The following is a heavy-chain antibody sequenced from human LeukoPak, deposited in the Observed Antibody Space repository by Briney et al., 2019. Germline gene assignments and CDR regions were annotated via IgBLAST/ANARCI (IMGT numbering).Heavy chain of an antibody. CDR2: ISYDGSNK. D-gene: IGHD3-10*01. J-gene: IGHJ4*02. V-gene: IGHV3-30*18. CDR1: EFPFRKYA. CDR3: AKRSYGSGSYYNPL. Sequence: GGSLRLSCAASEFPFRKYAMSWVRQAPGKGLEWVAVISYDGSNKYYADSVKGRFTISRDNSKNTLYLQMNSLRAEDTAVYYCAKRSYGSGSYYNPLWGQGTLVTVSS.